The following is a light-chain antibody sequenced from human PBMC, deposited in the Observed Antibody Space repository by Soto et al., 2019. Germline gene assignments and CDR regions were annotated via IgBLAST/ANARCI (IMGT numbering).Light chain of an antibody. CDR3: QQQNSY. CDR1: QSVSSY. CDR2: DAS. V-gene: IGKV3-11*01. Sequence: EIVLTQSPGTLSLSPGERATLSCRASQSVSSYLAWYQQKPGQAPRLLIYDASTRATGISARFSGSGSGTDFTLTISSLQPDDFATYYCQQQNSYFGGGTRVEVK. J-gene: IGKJ4*01.